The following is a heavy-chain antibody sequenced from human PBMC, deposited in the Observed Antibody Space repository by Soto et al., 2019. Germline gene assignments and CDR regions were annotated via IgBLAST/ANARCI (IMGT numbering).Heavy chain of an antibody. D-gene: IGHD6-19*01. CDR2: ISYDGSNK. V-gene: IGHV3-30*18. Sequence: PGGSLRLSCAASGFTFSNYGMHWVRQAPGKGLEWVAVISYDGSNKYYADSVEGRFTISRDNSKNTLYLQMNSLRAEDTAVYYCAKDKSQWRAGAFDIWGQGTMVTVS. CDR1: GFTFSNYG. J-gene: IGHJ3*02. CDR3: AKDKSQWRAGAFDI.